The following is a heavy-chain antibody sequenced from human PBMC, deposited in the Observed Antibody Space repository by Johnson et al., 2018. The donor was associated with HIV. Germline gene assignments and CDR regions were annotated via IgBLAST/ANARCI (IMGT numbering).Heavy chain of an antibody. V-gene: IGHV3-30*04. D-gene: IGHD6-6*01. CDR3: ARDREQLVRYAFDI. CDR1: GFTFSNYA. Sequence: QVQLVESGGGVVQPGRSLRLSCAASGFTFSNYAMHWVRQAPGKGLEWVAVISYDGSNKYYADSVKGRFTISRDNSKNTLYLQMNSLRAEDTAVYYCARDREQLVRYAFDIWGQGTMVTVSS. J-gene: IGHJ3*02. CDR2: ISYDGSNK.